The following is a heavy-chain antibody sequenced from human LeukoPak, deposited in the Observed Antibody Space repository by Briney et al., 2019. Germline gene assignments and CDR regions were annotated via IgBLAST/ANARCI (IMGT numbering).Heavy chain of an antibody. CDR3: AKKVPANWGSYFDY. CDR2: ISGSGDST. V-gene: IGHV3-23*01. D-gene: IGHD7-27*01. Sequence: GGSLRLSCVASGFTFSSYAMSWVRQAPGKGLEWASAISGSGDSTYSTDSVKGRFTISRDNSKNTLYLQMNSLRAEDTAVYYCAKKVPANWGSYFDYWGQGTLVTVSS. CDR1: GFTFSSYA. J-gene: IGHJ4*02.